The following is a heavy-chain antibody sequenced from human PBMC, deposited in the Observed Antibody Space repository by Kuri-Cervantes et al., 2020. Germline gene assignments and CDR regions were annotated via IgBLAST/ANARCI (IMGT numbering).Heavy chain of an antibody. CDR1: GFTFNSYA. CDR3: ARGGNIWNYRSYFDY. CDR2: VSGTGSST. J-gene: IGHJ4*02. Sequence: GESLKISCAASGFTFNSYAMTWVRQAPGRGLEWVAAVSGTGSSTYYRDSVKGRFTISRDNSKDTLFLQMNSLRAEDTAVYYCARGGNIWNYRSYFDYWGQGTLVTVSS. V-gene: IGHV3-23*01. D-gene: IGHD1-7*01.